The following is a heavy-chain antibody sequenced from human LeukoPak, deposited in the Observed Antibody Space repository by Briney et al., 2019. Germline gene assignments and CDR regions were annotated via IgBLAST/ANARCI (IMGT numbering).Heavy chain of an antibody. CDR3: ARDLGAYYYDSSGPY. V-gene: IGHV3-30-3*01. J-gene: IGHJ4*02. CDR1: GFTFSSYA. Sequence: GGSLRLSCAASGFTFSSYAMHWVRQAPGKGLEWVAVISYDGSNKYYADSVKGRFTISRDNSKNTLYLQMNSLRAEDTAVYYCARDLGAYYYDSSGPYWGQGTLVTVPS. D-gene: IGHD3-22*01. CDR2: ISYDGSNK.